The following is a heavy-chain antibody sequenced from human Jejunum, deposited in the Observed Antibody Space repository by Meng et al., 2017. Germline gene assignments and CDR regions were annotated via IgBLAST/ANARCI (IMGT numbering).Heavy chain of an antibody. D-gene: IGHD3-3*01. CDR3: ATWTLWSYNDY. V-gene: IGHV3-64*01. CDR1: GITFSTSS. CDR2: ISSDSERL. Sequence: GGSLRLSCEASGITFSTSSMHWVRQAPGRGLEYVSAISSDSERLYYTNSVKGRFTISRDNSKNTLYRQMYNVRVEDMAVYYCATWTLWSYNDYWGQGTLVTVSS. J-gene: IGHJ4*02.